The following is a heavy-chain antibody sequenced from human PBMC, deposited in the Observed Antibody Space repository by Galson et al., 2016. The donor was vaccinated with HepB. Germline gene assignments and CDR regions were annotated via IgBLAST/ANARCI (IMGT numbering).Heavy chain of an antibody. V-gene: IGHV1-18*04. CDR1: GYTFTNNG. J-gene: IGHJ4*02. CDR3: ARDTPSGYFDS. D-gene: IGHD1-26*01. CDR2: VSAYNGYT. Sequence: SGYTFTNNGISWVRQAPGQGLEWMGWVSAYNGYTDYAQSLQGRVTMTADSSTSTAYMELRSLGSDDTAVYYCARDTPSGYFDSWGQGTLVTVSS.